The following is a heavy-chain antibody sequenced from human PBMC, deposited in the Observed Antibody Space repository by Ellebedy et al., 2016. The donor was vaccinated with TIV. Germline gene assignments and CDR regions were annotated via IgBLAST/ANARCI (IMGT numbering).Heavy chain of an antibody. J-gene: IGHJ4*02. CDR2: ISYDGINK. Sequence: GESLKISCAASGFTFSSYAMHWVRQAPGKGLEWVAVISYDGINKYYADSVKGRFTISRDNSKNTLYLQMNSLRAEDTAVYYCARGNSGYDAVYLDYWGQGTLVTVSS. D-gene: IGHD5-12*01. CDR1: GFTFSSYA. V-gene: IGHV3-30-3*01. CDR3: ARGNSGYDAVYLDY.